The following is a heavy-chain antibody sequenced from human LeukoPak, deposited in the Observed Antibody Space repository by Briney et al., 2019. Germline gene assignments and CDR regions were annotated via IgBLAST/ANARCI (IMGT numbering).Heavy chain of an antibody. CDR3: ARVVDDSSGYYFLAFDY. CDR2: INHSGST. CDR1: GGSFSGYY. D-gene: IGHD3-22*01. Sequence: PSETLSLTCAVYGGSFSGYYWSYIRQPPGKGLEWIGEINHSGSTNYNPSLKSRVTISVDTSKNQFSLKLSSVTAADTAVYYCARVVDDSSGYYFLAFDYWGQGTLVTVSS. V-gene: IGHV4-34*01. J-gene: IGHJ4*02.